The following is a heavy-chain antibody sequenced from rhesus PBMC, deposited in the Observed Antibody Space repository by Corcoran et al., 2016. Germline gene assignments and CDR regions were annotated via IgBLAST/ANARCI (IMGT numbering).Heavy chain of an antibody. D-gene: IGHD2-27*01. V-gene: IGHV4-80*01. CDR1: GGSFSSYW. Sequence: QVQLQESGPGPVQPSETLSLTCAVSGGSFSSYWWSWIRQPPGKGLGWIGEINGNSGSTNYNPSLKSRVTISKDASKNQFSLKLSSVTAADTAVYYCARLGRYCSGIYCYSNYFDYWGQGVLVTVSS. J-gene: IGHJ4*01. CDR2: INGNSGST. CDR3: ARLGRYCSGIYCYSNYFDY.